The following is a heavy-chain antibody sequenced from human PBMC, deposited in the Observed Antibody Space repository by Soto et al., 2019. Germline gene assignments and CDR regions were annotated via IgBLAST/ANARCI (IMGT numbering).Heavy chain of an antibody. CDR3: AKGPGVDILTGFDF. V-gene: IGHV3-23*01. CDR2: ISGGGGST. CDR1: GFTFSLSA. Sequence: EVQLLESGGGFVQPGESLRLSCVASGFTFSLSAMSWVRQAPGRGLEWVSSISGGGGSTEYTDSVKGRFTISRDNSKDTVHLQMNSLRAEDTAGYYCAKGPGVDILTGFDFWGQGALGTVSS. J-gene: IGHJ4*02. D-gene: IGHD3-9*01.